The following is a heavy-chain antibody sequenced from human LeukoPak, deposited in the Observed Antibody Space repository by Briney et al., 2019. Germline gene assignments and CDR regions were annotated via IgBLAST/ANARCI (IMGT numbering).Heavy chain of an antibody. CDR1: GGTFSSYA. D-gene: IGHD1-20*01. V-gene: IGHV1-69*13. CDR3: ARESRITGTTGAFDI. J-gene: IGHJ3*02. Sequence: SVKVSCKASGGTFSSYAISWVRQAPGQGLEWMGGIIPIFGTANYAQKFQGRVTITADESTSTAYMELSSLRSEDTAVYYCARESRITGTTGAFDIWGQVTMVTVSS. CDR2: IIPIFGTA.